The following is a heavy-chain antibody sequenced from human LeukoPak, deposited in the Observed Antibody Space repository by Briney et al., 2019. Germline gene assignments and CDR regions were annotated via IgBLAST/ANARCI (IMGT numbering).Heavy chain of an antibody. CDR3: ASWARAAADHDY. CDR1: GYTFTGYY. Sequence: ASVKVSCKASGYTFTGYYMYWVRQAPGQGLEWMGQINSITGGTNYAQKFQGRVTMTRNTSISTAYMELSRLRSDDTAVYYCASWARAAADHDYGGQGTLVTVSS. J-gene: IGHJ4*02. D-gene: IGHD6-13*01. CDR2: INSITGGT. V-gene: IGHV1-2*06.